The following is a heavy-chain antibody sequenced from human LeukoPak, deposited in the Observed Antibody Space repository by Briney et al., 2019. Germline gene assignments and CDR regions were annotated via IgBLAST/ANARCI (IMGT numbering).Heavy chain of an antibody. Sequence: PSETLSLTCTLSSGSISVYYWSWIRQPPGKGLNWIGYIYYSGGTNYNPSLKSRVTISVDTSKNQFSLKLSSVTAADTAVYYCARHSKYYYDSSGSYVGYFQHWGQGTLVTVSS. CDR2: IYYSGGT. J-gene: IGHJ1*01. V-gene: IGHV4-59*08. CDR3: ARHSKYYYDSSGSYVGYFQH. D-gene: IGHD3-22*01. CDR1: SGSISVYY.